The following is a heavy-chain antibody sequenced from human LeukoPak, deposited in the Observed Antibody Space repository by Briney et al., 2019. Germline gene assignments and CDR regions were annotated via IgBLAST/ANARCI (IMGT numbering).Heavy chain of an antibody. CDR1: GGSISSSSYY. Sequence: SETLSLTCTVSGGSISSSSYYWGWIRQPPGKGLEWIGSIYYSGSTYYNPSLKSRVTISVDTSKNQFSLKLSSVTAADTAVYYCASQDRKNYDSSGYYYASWGQGTLVTVSS. CDR3: ASQDRKNYDSSGYYYAS. D-gene: IGHD3-22*01. J-gene: IGHJ4*02. CDR2: IYYSGST. V-gene: IGHV4-39*01.